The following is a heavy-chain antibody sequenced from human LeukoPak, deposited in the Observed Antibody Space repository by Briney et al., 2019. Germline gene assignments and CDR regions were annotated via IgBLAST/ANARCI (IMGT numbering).Heavy chain of an antibody. J-gene: IGHJ4*02. D-gene: IGHD6-13*01. Sequence: SQTLSLTCTVPGGSISSGGYYWSWIRQPPGKGLEWIGYIYHSGSTYYNPSLKSRVTISVDRSKNQFSLKLSSVTAADTAVYYCAGYEYSSSWSIDYWGQGALVTVSS. CDR1: GGSISSGGYY. CDR3: AGYEYSSSWSIDY. V-gene: IGHV4-30-2*01. CDR2: IYHSGST.